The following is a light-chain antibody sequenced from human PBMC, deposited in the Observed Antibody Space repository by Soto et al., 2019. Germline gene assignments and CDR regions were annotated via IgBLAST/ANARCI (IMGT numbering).Light chain of an antibody. J-gene: IGKJ1*01. Sequence: DIPMTQSPSTLSASVGDRITITCRASQNISRWLAWYQQKPGKAPNLLIYKASFLESGVPSRFSGSRSGTEFTLTISSLQPDDSATYHCQQYHFYPWTFGQGTKVDIK. V-gene: IGKV1-5*03. CDR3: QQYHFYPWT. CDR1: QNISRW. CDR2: KAS.